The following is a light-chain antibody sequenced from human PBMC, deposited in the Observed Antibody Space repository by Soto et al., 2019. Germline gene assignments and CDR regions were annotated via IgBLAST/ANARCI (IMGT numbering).Light chain of an antibody. J-gene: IGLJ7*01. V-gene: IGLV1-47*01. Sequence: QSVVTQPPSASGTPGQRVTISCSGSSSNIGSNYVYWYQQFPGTAPKLLIYRNNQRPSGVPDRFSGSKSGTSASLAISGLQSEDEADYYCAAWDDSLRGAVFGGGTQLTVL. CDR2: RNN. CDR1: SSNIGSNY. CDR3: AAWDDSLRGAV.